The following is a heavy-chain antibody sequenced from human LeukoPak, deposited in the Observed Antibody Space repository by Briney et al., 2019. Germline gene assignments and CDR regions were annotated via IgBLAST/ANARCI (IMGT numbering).Heavy chain of an antibody. D-gene: IGHD3-22*01. CDR3: AKGRRYYYDSSGYCGEFDY. CDR2: ISGSGGST. CDR1: GFTFSSYA. J-gene: IGHJ4*02. V-gene: IGHV3-23*01. Sequence: GGSLRLSCAASGFTFSSYAMSWVRQAPGKGLEWVSAISGSGGSTYYADSVKGRFTISRDNSKNTLYLQMNSLRAEDTAVYYCAKGRRYYYDSSGYCGEFDYWGQGTLVTVSS.